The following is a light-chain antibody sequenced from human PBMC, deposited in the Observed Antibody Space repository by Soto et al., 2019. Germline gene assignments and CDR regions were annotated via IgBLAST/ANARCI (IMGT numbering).Light chain of an antibody. CDR2: RDT. CDR1: TSNIGASYD. CDR3: QSYDNSLNGYV. V-gene: IGLV1-40*01. J-gene: IGLJ1*01. Sequence: QSVLTQPPSVSGAPGQWVTISCTGSTSNIGASYDVHWYQQFPGAAPKLLIYRDTHRPSGIPNRFSGSKSGTSASLAIFGLLPGDEADYCCQSYDNSLNGYVFGTGTKLTVL.